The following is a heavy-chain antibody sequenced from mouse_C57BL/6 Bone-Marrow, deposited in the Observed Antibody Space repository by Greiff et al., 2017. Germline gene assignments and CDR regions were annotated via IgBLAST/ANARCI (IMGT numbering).Heavy chain of an antibody. CDR3: TSLIYYDYGLFAY. Sequence: VQLQQSGAELVRPGASVKLSCTASGFNIKDDYMHWVKQRPEQGLEWIGWIDPENGDTEYASKFQGKAPITADTSSNTAYLQLSSLTSEDTAVYYCTSLIYYDYGLFAYWGQGTLVTVSA. J-gene: IGHJ3*01. D-gene: IGHD2-4*01. CDR1: GFNIKDDY. V-gene: IGHV14-4*01. CDR2: IDPENGDT.